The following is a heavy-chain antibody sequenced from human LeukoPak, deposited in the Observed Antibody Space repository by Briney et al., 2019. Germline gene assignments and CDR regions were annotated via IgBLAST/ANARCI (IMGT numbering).Heavy chain of an antibody. J-gene: IGHJ6*03. CDR1: GYTLTGYY. Sequence: ASVKVSCKASGYTLTGYYMHWVRQAPGQGLEWRGWINPDSVGTNYAQKFQGRVTMTRDTSISTAYMEMSRLRSDDTAVYYRARTGPILAYYYYYYMDVWGKGTTVTIS. CDR3: ARTGPILAYYYYYYMDV. V-gene: IGHV1-2*02. D-gene: IGHD3-3*01. CDR2: INPDSVGT.